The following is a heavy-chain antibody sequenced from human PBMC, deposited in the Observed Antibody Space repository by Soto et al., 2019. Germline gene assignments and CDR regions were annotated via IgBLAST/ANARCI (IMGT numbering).Heavy chain of an antibody. V-gene: IGHV3-7*05. CDR3: TAWPLSSWFDY. Sequence: EVQLVESGGGLVQPGGSLRLSCAGSGFRFNTFKMNWVRQAPGKGLEWVANINQDGRDTDYLDSVKGRFTISRDNAKNSLYLHMNSLRVEDTAVYYCTAWPLSSWFDYWGLGTLVTVSS. J-gene: IGHJ4*02. CDR2: INQDGRDT. D-gene: IGHD6-13*01. CDR1: GFRFNTFK.